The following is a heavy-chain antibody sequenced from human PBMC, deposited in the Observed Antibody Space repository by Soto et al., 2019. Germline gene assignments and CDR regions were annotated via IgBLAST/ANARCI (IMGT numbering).Heavy chain of an antibody. CDR3: ARVHVMVVAGSTFDY. D-gene: IGHD6-19*01. Sequence: PSETLSLTCTVSGDSISSGSYWGWIRQPPGEGPEWIASIYHGGTTFYNPSLKSRISISVDTSKNQFSLRLMSVTAADKATYYCARVHVMVVAGSTFDYWGRGTLVTVSS. CDR1: GDSISSGSY. J-gene: IGHJ4*03. CDR2: IYHGGTT. V-gene: IGHV4-38-2*02.